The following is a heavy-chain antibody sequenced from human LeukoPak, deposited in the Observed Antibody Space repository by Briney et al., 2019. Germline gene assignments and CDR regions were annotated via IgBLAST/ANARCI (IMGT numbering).Heavy chain of an antibody. D-gene: IGHD1/OR15-1a*01. V-gene: IGHV3-7*01. CDR3: ARVRREMKRSLGRTTEYTYYYYMDV. CDR1: GLTFSNYW. J-gene: IGHJ6*03. Sequence: GSLRLSCAASGLTFSNYWMSWVRQGPGKGLEWVANIKHDGSEKYYIDSVKGRFTISRDNAKNSVYLQMNRLRAEDTAVYYCARVRREMKRSLGRTTEYTYYYYMDVWGKGTTVTVSS. CDR2: IKHDGSEK.